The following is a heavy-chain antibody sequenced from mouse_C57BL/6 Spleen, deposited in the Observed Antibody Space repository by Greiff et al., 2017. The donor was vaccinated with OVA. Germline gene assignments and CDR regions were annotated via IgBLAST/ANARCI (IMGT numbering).Heavy chain of an antibody. V-gene: IGHV1-50*01. D-gene: IGHD1-1*02. CDR2: IDPSDSYT. CDR1: GYTFTSYW. J-gene: IGHJ2*01. CDR3: ASGGNY. Sequence: VQLQQPGAELVKPGASVKLSCKASGYTFTSYWMQWVKQRPGQGLEWIGEIDPSDSYTNYNQKFKGKATLTVDTSSSTAYMQLSSLTSEDSAVYYCASGGNYWGQGTTLTVSS.